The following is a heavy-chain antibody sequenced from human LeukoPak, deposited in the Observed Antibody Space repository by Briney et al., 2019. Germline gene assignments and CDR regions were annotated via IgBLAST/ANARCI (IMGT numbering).Heavy chain of an antibody. CDR1: GFTFSDYG. V-gene: IGHV3-23*01. D-gene: IGHD3-22*01. CDR3: AKYYYDSSGYYYDAFDI. J-gene: IGHJ3*02. Sequence: GGTLRLSCAASGFTFSDYGMSWVRQAPGKGLEWISSISSTGGTTYYADSVKGRFTISRDNSKNTLYLQMNSLRAEDTAVYYCAKYYYDSSGYYYDAFDIWGQGTMVTVSS. CDR2: ISSTGGTT.